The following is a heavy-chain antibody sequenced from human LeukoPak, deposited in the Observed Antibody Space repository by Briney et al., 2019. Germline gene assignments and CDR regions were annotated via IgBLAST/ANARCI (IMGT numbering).Heavy chain of an antibody. Sequence: SETLSLTCTVSGGSISSTSSYWGWIRQPPGKGLEWIANIYYSGSTYYNASLKSQVSISIDTSKNQFSLRLTSVTAADTAVYYCARQTGSGLFILPGGQGTLVTVSS. CDR1: GGSISSTSSY. CDR3: ARQTGSGLFILP. D-gene: IGHD3/OR15-3a*01. J-gene: IGHJ4*02. CDR2: IYYSGST. V-gene: IGHV4-39*01.